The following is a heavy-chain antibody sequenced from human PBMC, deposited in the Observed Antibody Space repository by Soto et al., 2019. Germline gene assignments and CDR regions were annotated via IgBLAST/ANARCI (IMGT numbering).Heavy chain of an antibody. J-gene: IGHJ4*02. Sequence: SETLSLTCTVSGGSIDSGDYYWSWIRQPPGKGLEWIGYVYYSGTTNYNPFLKSRVTLSLDKSKNQFSLKMNSVTAADTAVYYCARARYYYDSSGYLSPGHFDYWGQGTLVTVSS. D-gene: IGHD3-22*01. CDR2: VYYSGTT. CDR3: ARARYYYDSSGYLSPGHFDY. V-gene: IGHV4-61*08. CDR1: GGSIDSGDYY.